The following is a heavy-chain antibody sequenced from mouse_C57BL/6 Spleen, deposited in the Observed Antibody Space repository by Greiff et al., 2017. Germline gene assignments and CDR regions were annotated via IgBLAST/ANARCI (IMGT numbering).Heavy chain of an antibody. V-gene: IGHV1-9*01. CDR2: ILPGSGST. CDR1: GYTFTGYW. J-gene: IGHJ3*01. CDR3: ASPLLRLSWFAY. D-gene: IGHD1-1*01. Sequence: QVQLQQSGAELMKPGASVKLTCKATGYTFTGYWIEWVKQRPGHGLEWIGEILPGSGSTNYNEKFKGKATFTADTSSNTAYMQLSSPTTEDSAIYYCASPLLRLSWFAYWGQGTLVTVSA.